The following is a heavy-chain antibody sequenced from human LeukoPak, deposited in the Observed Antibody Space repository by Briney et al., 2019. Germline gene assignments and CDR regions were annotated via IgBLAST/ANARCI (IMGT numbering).Heavy chain of an antibody. V-gene: IGHV3-23*01. CDR3: ARGLTYYDRLTGHYLGNWFDP. CDR1: GFTFSSYA. D-gene: IGHD3-9*01. CDR2: ISGSGGST. J-gene: IGHJ5*02. Sequence: GGSLRLSCAASGFTFSSYAMSWVRQAPGKGLEWVSAISGSGGSTYYADSVKGRFTISRDNSENTLHLQMSSLRADDTAIYYCARGLTYYDRLTGHYLGNWFDPWGQGTLVTVSS.